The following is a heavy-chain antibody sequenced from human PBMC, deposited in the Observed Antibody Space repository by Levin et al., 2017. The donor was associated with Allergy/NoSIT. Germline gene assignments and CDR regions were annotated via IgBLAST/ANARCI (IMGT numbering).Heavy chain of an antibody. J-gene: IGHJ4*02. CDR1: GFTFSNYE. CDR3: AREGPDSGSYYRSYYFDY. D-gene: IGHD1-26*01. V-gene: IGHV3-48*03. CDR2: IRRSGNSI. Sequence: GGSLRLSCAASGFTFSNYEMNWVRQAPGKGLEWISYIRRSGNSIYYADSVKGRFTISRDNAKNSLYLQMNSLRAEDTAVYYCAREGPDSGSYYRSYYFDYWGQGTLVTVSS.